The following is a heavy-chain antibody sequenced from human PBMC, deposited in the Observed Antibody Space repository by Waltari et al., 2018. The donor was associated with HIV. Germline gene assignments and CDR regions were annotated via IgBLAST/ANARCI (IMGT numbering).Heavy chain of an antibody. V-gene: IGHV3-48*02. Sequence: EVQLAESGGGLVQPGGSLRLSCTASGFTFNTFSMDWVRLAPGKGLELIAYISSGSGTIYYADSVKGRFTISRDNAKKSLYLQMNSLRDEDTAVYFCARHSTTSTHFFDYWGQGTLVTVSS. J-gene: IGHJ4*02. CDR3: ARHSTTSTHFFDY. CDR1: GFTFNTFS. D-gene: IGHD2-2*01. CDR2: ISSGSGTI.